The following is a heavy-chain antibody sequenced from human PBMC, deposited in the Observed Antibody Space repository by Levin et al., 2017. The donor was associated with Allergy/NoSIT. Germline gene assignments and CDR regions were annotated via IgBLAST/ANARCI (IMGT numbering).Heavy chain of an antibody. J-gene: IGHJ3*02. V-gene: IGHV4-59*08. CDR3: ARRGRPITFDM. Sequence: SETLSLTCIVSGGSINTYFWGWIRQPPGKGLEWIGTIHYSGSTNYSPSLKSRATISVDTSNNQFSLKLTSVTATDTAVYYCARRGRPITFDMWGQGTMVTVS. D-gene: IGHD1-1*01. CDR2: IHYSGST. CDR1: GGSINTYF.